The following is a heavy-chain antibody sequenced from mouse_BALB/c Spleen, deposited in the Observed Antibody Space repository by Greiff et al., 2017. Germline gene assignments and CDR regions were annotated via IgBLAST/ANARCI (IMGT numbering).Heavy chain of an antibody. D-gene: IGHD2-4*01. J-gene: IGHJ3*01. Sequence: VQLQQSGAELMKPGASVKISCKATGYTFSSYWIEWVKQRPGHGLEWIGEILPGSGSTNYNEKFKGKATFTADTSSNTAYMQLSSLTSEDSAVYYCARYDYDASWFAYWGQGTLVTVSA. CDR2: ILPGSGST. V-gene: IGHV1-9*01. CDR1: GYTFSSYW. CDR3: ARYDYDASWFAY.